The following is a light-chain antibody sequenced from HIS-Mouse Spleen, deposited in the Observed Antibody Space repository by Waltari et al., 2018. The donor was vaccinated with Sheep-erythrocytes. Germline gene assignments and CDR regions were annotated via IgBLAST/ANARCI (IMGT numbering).Light chain of an antibody. Sequence: EIVLTQSPATLSLSPGERATPSCRASQGVSSYLAWYQQKPGQAPRLLIYDASNRATGIPARFSGSGSGTDFTLTISSLEPEDFAVYYCQQRSNWYTFGQGTKLEIK. V-gene: IGKV3-11*01. J-gene: IGKJ2*01. CDR2: DAS. CDR1: QGVSSY. CDR3: QQRSNWYT.